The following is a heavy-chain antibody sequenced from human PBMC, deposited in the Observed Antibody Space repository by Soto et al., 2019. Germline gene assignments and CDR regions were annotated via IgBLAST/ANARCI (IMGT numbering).Heavy chain of an antibody. Sequence: GVSLSLSCAASGFTFSSYAMHWVRQAPGKGLEWVAVISYDGSNKYYADSVKGRFTISRDNSKNTLYLQMNSLRAEDTAVYYCAREHSSGWSLNWFDPWGQGTLVTVSS. CDR2: ISYDGSNK. J-gene: IGHJ5*02. CDR1: GFTFSSYA. V-gene: IGHV3-30-3*01. CDR3: AREHSSGWSLNWFDP. D-gene: IGHD6-19*01.